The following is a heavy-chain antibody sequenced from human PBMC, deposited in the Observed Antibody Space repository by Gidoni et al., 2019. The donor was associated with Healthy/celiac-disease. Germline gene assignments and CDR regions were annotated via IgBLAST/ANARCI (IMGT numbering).Heavy chain of an antibody. Sequence: QLHLPQSGAEVTKPAAPVTVSCKASGYTFTSYSLHWARQAPGQRLDWMGWMHAGNGNTKYSQKFQGRVTITRDTSAGTACMELSSLRSEDTDVYYCARGRREIVYNWFDPWGQGTLVTVSS. V-gene: IGHV1-3*01. CDR3: ARGRREIVYNWFDP. D-gene: IGHD5-12*01. CDR2: MHAGNGNT. J-gene: IGHJ5*02. CDR1: GYTFTSYS.